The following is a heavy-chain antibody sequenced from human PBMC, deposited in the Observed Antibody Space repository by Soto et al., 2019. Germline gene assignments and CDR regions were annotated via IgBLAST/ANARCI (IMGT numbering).Heavy chain of an antibody. Sequence: QAGGSLRLSCAASGFSFSSYAMSWVRQAPGKGLEWVSGISGSGGSTNYADSVKGRFTISRDNSKNTLYLQMNSLRAEDTAVYYCAKSGGYNYGYQETDYWGQGTLVTVSS. CDR2: ISGSGGST. V-gene: IGHV3-23*01. J-gene: IGHJ4*02. CDR3: AKSGGYNYGYQETDY. D-gene: IGHD5-18*01. CDR1: GFSFSSYA.